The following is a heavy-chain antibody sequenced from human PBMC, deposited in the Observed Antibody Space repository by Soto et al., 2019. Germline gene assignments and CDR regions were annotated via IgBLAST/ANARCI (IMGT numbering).Heavy chain of an antibody. Sequence: QVQLVESGGGLVKPGGSLRLSCAASGFTFSDYYMSWIRQAPGKGLEWVSYISSSSSYTNYADSVKGRFTISRDNAKNSLYLQMNSLRAEDTAVYYCARARAAAAPLDYWGQGTLVTVSS. CDR3: ARARAAAAPLDY. J-gene: IGHJ4*02. CDR2: ISSSSSYT. V-gene: IGHV3-11*05. CDR1: GFTFSDYY. D-gene: IGHD6-13*01.